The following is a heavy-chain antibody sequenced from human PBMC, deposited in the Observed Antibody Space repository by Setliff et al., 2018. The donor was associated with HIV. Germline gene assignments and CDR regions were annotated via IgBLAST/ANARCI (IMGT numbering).Heavy chain of an antibody. CDR1: GGSITSGHYY. Sequence: SETLSLTCTVSGGSITSGHYYWGWIRQPPGKCLEWIGNILDGQITFFNPSRKSRGTISVDTSKNQFSRRLTSVTAADTAVYYCARPHSGRGGGAYFDPWGQGILVTVSS. J-gene: IGHJ5*02. D-gene: IGHD6-19*01. V-gene: IGHV4-39*07. CDR2: ILDGQIT. CDR3: ARPHSGRGGGAYFDP.